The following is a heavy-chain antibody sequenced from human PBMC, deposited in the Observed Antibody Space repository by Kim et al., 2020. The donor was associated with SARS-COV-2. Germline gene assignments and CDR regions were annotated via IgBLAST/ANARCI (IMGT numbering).Heavy chain of an antibody. CDR1: GFTFGDYA. Sequence: GSLRLSCTASGFTFGDYAMSWFRQAPGKGLEWVGFIRSKAYGGTTEYAASVKGRFTISRDDSKSIAYLQMNSLKTEDTAVYYCTREKIVGATTAYYYYGMDVWGQGTTVTVSS. V-gene: IGHV3-49*03. CDR2: IRSKAYGGTT. CDR3: TREKIVGATTAYYYYGMDV. D-gene: IGHD1-26*01. J-gene: IGHJ6*02.